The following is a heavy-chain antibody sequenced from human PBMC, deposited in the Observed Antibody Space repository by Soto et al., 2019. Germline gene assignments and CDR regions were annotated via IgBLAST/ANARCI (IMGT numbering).Heavy chain of an antibody. D-gene: IGHD2-2*01. CDR1: GRPITCDY. V-gene: IGHV4-59*01. CDR2: TYCPGSN. Sequence: PSETLSLTCTVSGRPITCDYWGLIREPPRKPLQYIGHTYCPGSNRYNHSRTRRVTISQDRSRKQFALKLTSVTAADTAVYYCARGRHCTSTSCFGLPSIWFDPWGQGTLVTVSS. J-gene: IGHJ5*02. CDR3: ARGRHCTSTSCFGLPSIWFDP.